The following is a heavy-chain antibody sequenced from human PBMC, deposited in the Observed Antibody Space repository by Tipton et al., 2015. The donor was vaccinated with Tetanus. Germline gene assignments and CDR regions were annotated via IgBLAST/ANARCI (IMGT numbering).Heavy chain of an antibody. V-gene: IGHV4-39*01. CDR3: ASSAYKAGFDY. D-gene: IGHD5-24*01. Sequence: TLSLTCTVSGGSISSSSYYWGWIRQPPGKGLEWIGSIYYSGSTYYNPSLKSRVTISVDTSKNQFSLKLSSVTAADTAVYYCASSAYKAGFDYWGQGPLVTVSS. CDR2: IYYSGST. CDR1: GGSISSSSYY. J-gene: IGHJ4*02.